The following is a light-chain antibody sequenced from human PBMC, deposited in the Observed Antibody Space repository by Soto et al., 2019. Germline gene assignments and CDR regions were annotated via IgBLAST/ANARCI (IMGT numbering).Light chain of an antibody. CDR1: QSVVSSSTNKNY. V-gene: IGKV4-1*01. CDR3: QQYWSTPLT. J-gene: IGKJ4*01. Sequence: DIVMTQSPDSLAVSLGERATINCKSTQSVVSSSTNKNYLAWYQQKPGQPPKLLIYWASTRESGVPDRFSGSGSGTDFILTINSLQAEDVAVYYCQQYWSTPLTFGGVTKVEIK. CDR2: WAS.